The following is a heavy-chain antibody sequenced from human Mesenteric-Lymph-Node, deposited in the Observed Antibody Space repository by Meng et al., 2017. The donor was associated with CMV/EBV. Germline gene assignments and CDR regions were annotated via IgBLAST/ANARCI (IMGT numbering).Heavy chain of an antibody. Sequence: GSLRLSCAVYGGSFSGYYWSWIRQPPGKGLEWIGEINHSGSTNYNPSLKSRVTISVDTSKNQFSLKLSSVTAADTAVYYCARLPLLYYYYSMDVWGQGTTVTVSS. D-gene: IGHD2-21*01. J-gene: IGHJ6*02. CDR3: ARLPLLYYYYSMDV. V-gene: IGHV4-34*01. CDR1: GGSFSGYY. CDR2: INHSGST.